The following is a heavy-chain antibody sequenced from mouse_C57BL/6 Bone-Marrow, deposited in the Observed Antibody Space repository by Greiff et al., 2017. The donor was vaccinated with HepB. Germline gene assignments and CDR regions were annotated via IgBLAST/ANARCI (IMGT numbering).Heavy chain of an antibody. V-gene: IGHV1-63*01. CDR3: AREPYGYAMDY. CDR1: GYTFTNYW. Sequence: VKLVESGAELVRPGPSVKMSCKASGYTFTNYWIGWAKQRPGHGLEWIGDIYPGGGYTNYNEKFKVKATLTADKSSSTAYMQFSSLTSEDSAIYYCAREPYGYAMDYWGRGTSVTVSS. CDR2: IYPGGGYT. D-gene: IGHD1-1*02. J-gene: IGHJ4*01.